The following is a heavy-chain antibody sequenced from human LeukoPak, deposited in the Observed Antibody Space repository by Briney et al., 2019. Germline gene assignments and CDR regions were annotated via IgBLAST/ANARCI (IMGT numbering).Heavy chain of an antibody. CDR2: IKSKTDGGTT. J-gene: IGHJ4*02. CDR3: TTSGYGSGPVDH. V-gene: IGHV3-15*01. CDR1: GLSFSRAW. Sequence: GGSLRLSCAASGLSFSRAWMSWVRQAPGKGLEWVGRIKSKTDGGTTDYAAPVKGRFTISRDDSENTLYLQMNSLKSEDTAVYYCTTSGYGSGPVDHWGQGALVTVFS. D-gene: IGHD6-19*01.